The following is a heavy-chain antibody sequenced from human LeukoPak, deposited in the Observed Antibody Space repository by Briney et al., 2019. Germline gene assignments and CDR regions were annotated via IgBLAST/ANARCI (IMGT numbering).Heavy chain of an antibody. V-gene: IGHV3-23*01. J-gene: IGHJ4*02. D-gene: IGHD1-26*01. CDR2: VSDSGGSR. CDR3: AKEPYSGSQLLDY. Sequence: GGSLRLSCAASGFTFSSHAMSWVRQAPGKGLEWVSGVSDSGGSRYYADSVKGRFTISRDNSKNTLYLQMNSLAAEDTAVYYCAKEPYSGSQLLDYWGQGTLVTVSS. CDR1: GFTFSSHA.